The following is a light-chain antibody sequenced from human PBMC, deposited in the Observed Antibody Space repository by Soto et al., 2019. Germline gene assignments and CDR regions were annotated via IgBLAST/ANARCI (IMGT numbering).Light chain of an antibody. CDR3: SSYAGSNNFV. Sequence: QSALTQPPSASGSPGQSVTISCTGTSSDVGGYNYVSWYQQHPGKAPTLMIYEVSKRPSGVPDRFSGSKSGNTASLTVSGLQAEDYADYYCSSYAGSNNFVFGGGTKLTVL. CDR1: SSDVGGYNY. V-gene: IGLV2-8*01. J-gene: IGLJ2*01. CDR2: EVS.